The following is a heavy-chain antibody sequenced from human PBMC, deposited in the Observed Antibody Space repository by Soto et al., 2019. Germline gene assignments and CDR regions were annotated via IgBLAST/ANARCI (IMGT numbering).Heavy chain of an antibody. CDR1: GYTFTSYG. Sequence: QVQLVQSGAEVKKPGDSVKVACKASGYTFTSYGISWVRQAPGQGLEWMGWISAYNGNTNYAQKLQGRVTMTTDTSTSTAYMELRSLRSDDTAVYYCARKWKQLVHSYYYYYMDVWGKGTTVTVSS. D-gene: IGHD6-6*01. CDR3: ARKWKQLVHSYYYYYMDV. J-gene: IGHJ6*03. V-gene: IGHV1-18*01. CDR2: ISAYNGNT.